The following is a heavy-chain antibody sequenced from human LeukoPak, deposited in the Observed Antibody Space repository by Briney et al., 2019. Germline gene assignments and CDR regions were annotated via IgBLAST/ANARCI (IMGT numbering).Heavy chain of an antibody. V-gene: IGHV4-59*01. D-gene: IGHD3-22*01. CDR2: IYYSGST. CDR1: GGSISSYY. CDR3: ARVVYDSSGYYYEADLTEKYYFDY. Sequence: PSETLSLTCTVSGGSISSYYWSWIRQPPGKGLEWIGYIYYSGSTNYNPSLKSRVTISVDTSKNQFSLKLSSVTAADTAVYYCARVVYDSSGYYYEADLTEKYYFDYWGQGTLVTVSS. J-gene: IGHJ4*02.